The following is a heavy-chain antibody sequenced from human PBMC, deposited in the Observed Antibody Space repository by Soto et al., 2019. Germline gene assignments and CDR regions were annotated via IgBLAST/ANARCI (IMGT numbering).Heavy chain of an antibody. CDR2: INPSGGST. Sequence: QVQLVQSGAEVKKPGASVKVSCKASGYTFTSYYMHWVRQAPGQGLEWMGIINPSGGSTSYAQKFRGRVTMTRDTSTSTVYMELSSLRSEDTAVYYCAARTVYYDSSGYSDYFDYWGQGTLVTVSS. J-gene: IGHJ4*02. V-gene: IGHV1-46*01. CDR1: GYTFTSYY. D-gene: IGHD3-22*01. CDR3: AARTVYYDSSGYSDYFDY.